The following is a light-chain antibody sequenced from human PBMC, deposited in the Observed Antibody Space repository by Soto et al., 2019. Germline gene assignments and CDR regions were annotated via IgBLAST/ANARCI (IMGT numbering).Light chain of an antibody. CDR3: QQYNSWPLT. CDR2: RAS. J-gene: IGKJ4*01. Sequence: DIQMTQSPSTLSASVGDRVTITCRASQSISYWLAWYQKKPGKAPKLLIYRASSLESGVPSRFSGSGSGTEFTLTISCLQPDDFATYYCQQYNSWPLTFGGGTKVEIK. V-gene: IGKV1-5*03. CDR1: QSISYW.